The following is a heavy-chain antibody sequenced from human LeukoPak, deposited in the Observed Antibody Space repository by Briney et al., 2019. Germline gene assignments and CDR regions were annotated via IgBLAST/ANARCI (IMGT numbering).Heavy chain of an antibody. CDR2: INTDGGSL. Sequence: PGGSLRLSCAASGFTFSSYWMYWVRQAPGKGPVWVARINTDGGSLNYADSVKGRFTISRDNAKNTLYLQMNSLRVEDTAVYYCARGRPHGNDYWGQGTLVTVSS. J-gene: IGHJ4*02. V-gene: IGHV3-74*01. CDR1: GFTFSSYW. CDR3: ARGRPHGNDY. D-gene: IGHD4-23*01.